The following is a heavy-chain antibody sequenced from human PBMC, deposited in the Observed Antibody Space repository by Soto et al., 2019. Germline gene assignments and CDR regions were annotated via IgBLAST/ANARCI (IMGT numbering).Heavy chain of an antibody. CDR3: ASRYCSGGSCYSAGAEYFQH. CDR1: GFTFSSYW. D-gene: IGHD2-15*01. CDR2: IKQDGSEK. V-gene: IGHV3-7*01. J-gene: IGHJ1*01. Sequence: EVQLVESGGGLVQPGGSLRLSCAASGFTFSSYWMSWVRQAPRKGLEWVANIKQDGSEKYYVDSVKGRFTISRDNAKNSLYLQMNSLRAEDTAVYYCASRYCSGGSCYSAGAEYFQHWGQGTLVTVSS.